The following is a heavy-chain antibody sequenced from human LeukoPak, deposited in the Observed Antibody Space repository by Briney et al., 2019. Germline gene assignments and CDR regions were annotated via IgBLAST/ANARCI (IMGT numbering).Heavy chain of an antibody. CDR1: GGSISSRNYY. Sequence: KPSETLSLTCTVSGGSISSRNYYWSWIRQPAGKGLEWIGRIYTSGSTNYNPSLKSRVTISVDTSKNQFSLKLSSVTAADTAVYYCARRDENYYYYMDVWGKGTTVTISS. V-gene: IGHV4-61*02. CDR3: ARRDENYYYYMDV. CDR2: IYTSGST. J-gene: IGHJ6*03.